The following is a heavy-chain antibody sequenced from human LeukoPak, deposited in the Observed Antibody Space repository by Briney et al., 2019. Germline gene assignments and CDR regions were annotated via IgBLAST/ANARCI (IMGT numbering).Heavy chain of an antibody. Sequence: SETLSLTCTVSGGSISSSSHYWGWIRQPPGKGLEWMGSNYYSGSTYYNPSLKSRVTISVDTSKNQFSLKLSSVTAADTAVYYCASKLFEYSSSEGACDIWGEGTMVTVSS. V-gene: IGHV4-39*01. D-gene: IGHD6-6*01. CDR2: NYYSGST. CDR1: GGSISSSSHY. CDR3: ASKLFEYSSSEGACDI. J-gene: IGHJ3*02.